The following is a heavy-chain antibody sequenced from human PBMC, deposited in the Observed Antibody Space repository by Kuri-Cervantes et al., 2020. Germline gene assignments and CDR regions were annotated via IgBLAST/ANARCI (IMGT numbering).Heavy chain of an antibody. D-gene: IGHD1-1*01. CDR2: ISSGNST. V-gene: IGHV3-69-1*01. J-gene: IGHJ4*02. CDR3: ATQRRGTTT. Sequence: GGSLRLSCAASGFTFSDYYMNWVRQAPGKGLGWVSSISSGNSTYYADSVKGRFTISRDNSKNTLYLQVNSLRAEDTAVYYCATQRRGTTTWGQGTLVTVSS. CDR1: GFTFSDYY.